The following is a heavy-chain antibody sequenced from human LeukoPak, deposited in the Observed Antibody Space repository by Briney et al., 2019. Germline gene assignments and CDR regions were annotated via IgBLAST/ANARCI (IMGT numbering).Heavy chain of an antibody. CDR1: GFTFSSYE. J-gene: IGHJ4*02. V-gene: IGHV3-48*03. Sequence: GGSLSLSCAASGFTFSSYEMNWVRQAPGKGLEWLSYISSFSGTIYYADSVMGRFTISRDNAKNSLYLQMNSLRAEDTAVYYCARSPNYKGYFDYWGQGTLVTVSS. CDR2: ISSFSGTI. D-gene: IGHD3-10*01. CDR3: ARSPNYKGYFDY.